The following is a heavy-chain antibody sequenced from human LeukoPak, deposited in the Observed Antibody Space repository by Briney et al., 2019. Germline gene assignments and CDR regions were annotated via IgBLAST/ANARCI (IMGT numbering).Heavy chain of an antibody. V-gene: IGHV4-39*07. Sequence: SETLSLTCTVSGGSISSNNFYWGWIRQPPGKGLEWIGSVYYGDSPYYNPSLTRRVTMSVDTSKNQFSLKIYSVTAADTAVYYCARVSECSSSSYFTSRFDPWGQGTLVTASS. CDR2: VYYGDSP. CDR3: ARVSECSSSSYFTSRFDP. J-gene: IGHJ5*02. CDR1: GGSISSNNFY. D-gene: IGHD2-2*02.